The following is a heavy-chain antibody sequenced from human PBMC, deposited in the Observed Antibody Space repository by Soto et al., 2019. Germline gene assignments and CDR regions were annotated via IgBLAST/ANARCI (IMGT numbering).Heavy chain of an antibody. CDR2: IYYSGST. J-gene: IGHJ3*02. V-gene: IGHV4-59*01. CDR1: GCSISSYY. CDR3: AGGVRYYDSSGYYAGDAFDI. Sequence: XETLSLTCTVSGCSISSYYWSWIRQPPGKGLEWIGYIYYSGSTNYNPSLKSRVTISVDTSKNQFSLKLSSVTAADTAVYYCAGGVRYYDSSGYYAGDAFDIWGQGTMVTVSS. D-gene: IGHD3-22*01.